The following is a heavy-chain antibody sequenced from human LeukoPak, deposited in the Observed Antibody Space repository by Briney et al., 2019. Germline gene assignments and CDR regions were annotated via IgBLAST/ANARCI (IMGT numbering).Heavy chain of an antibody. CDR2: IDHRGDT. Sequence: KPSETLSLTCAVYGGSFSRYYWSWIRHSPGKGLEWIAEIDHRGDTNYNPSVKSRVTISVDTSKNQFSLKVRSLSAADTAVYYCARGATISETGYFDFWGQGTPVTVS. CDR1: GGSFSRYY. V-gene: IGHV4-34*01. J-gene: IGHJ4*03. D-gene: IGHD5-24*01. CDR3: ARGATISETGYFDF.